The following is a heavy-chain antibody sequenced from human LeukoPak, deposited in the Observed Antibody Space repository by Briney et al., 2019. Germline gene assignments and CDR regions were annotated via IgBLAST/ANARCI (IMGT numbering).Heavy chain of an antibody. CDR2: INHSGST. V-gene: IGHV4-34*01. Sequence: SETLSLTCAVYGGSFSGYYWSWIRQPPGKGLEWIGEINHSGSTNYNPSLKSRVTISVDTSKNQFSLKLSSVTAADTAVYYCARFPRVLDAFDIWGQGTMVTVSS. D-gene: IGHD6-13*01. CDR1: GGSFSGYY. J-gene: IGHJ3*02. CDR3: ARFPRVLDAFDI.